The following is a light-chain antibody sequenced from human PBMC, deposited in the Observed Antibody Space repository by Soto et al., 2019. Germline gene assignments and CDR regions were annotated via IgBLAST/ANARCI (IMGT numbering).Light chain of an antibody. CDR1: QSISSW. CDR2: DAS. Sequence: DIQMTQSPSTLSASLGDRVTITCRASQSISSWLAWYQQKPGKAPKLLIYDASSLESGVPSRFSGSGSGTEFTLTVSSLQPDDFATYYCQQYNSYSWTFGQGTEVDIK. CDR3: QQYNSYSWT. J-gene: IGKJ1*01. V-gene: IGKV1-5*01.